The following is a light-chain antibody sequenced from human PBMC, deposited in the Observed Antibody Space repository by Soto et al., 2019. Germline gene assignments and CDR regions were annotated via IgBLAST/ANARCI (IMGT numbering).Light chain of an antibody. V-gene: IGKV1-5*03. CDR1: QSISSW. Sequence: DIQMTQSPSTLSASVGDRVTITCRASQSISSWLAWFQQKPGKAPKLLIYKASSLQSGVPSRFSGSESGTEFNLTISSLQPDDFATYYCQQYNPYSSTFGQGTKVDIK. J-gene: IGKJ2*01. CDR2: KAS. CDR3: QQYNPYSST.